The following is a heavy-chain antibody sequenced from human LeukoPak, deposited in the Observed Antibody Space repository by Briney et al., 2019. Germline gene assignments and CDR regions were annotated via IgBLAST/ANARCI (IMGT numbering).Heavy chain of an antibody. V-gene: IGHV4-61*01. J-gene: IGHJ2*01. Sequence: PSETLSLTCTVSGGSISSGSYYWSWIRQPPGKGLEWIGYIYYSGSTNYNPSLKSRVTISVDTSKNQFSLKLSSVTAADTAVYYCARSSPRGGGYIDWYFDLWGRGTLVTVSS. CDR2: IYYSGST. CDR1: GGSISSGSYY. D-gene: IGHD2-21*01. CDR3: ARSSPRGGGYIDWYFDL.